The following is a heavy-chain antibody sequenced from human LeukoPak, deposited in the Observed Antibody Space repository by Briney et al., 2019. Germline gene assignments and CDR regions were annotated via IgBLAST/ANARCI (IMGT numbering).Heavy chain of an antibody. CDR1: GFIFSNYG. CDR2: ISYDGGNN. J-gene: IGHJ4*02. Sequence: GRSLRLSCAASGFIFSNYGMHWVRQAPGKGLEWVAVISYDGGNNYYADSVKGRFTISRDNSKNTLYLQMNSLRAEDTAVYYCAKVGIQLWFFDYWGQGTLVTVSS. V-gene: IGHV3-30*18. CDR3: AKVGIQLWFFDY. D-gene: IGHD5-18*01.